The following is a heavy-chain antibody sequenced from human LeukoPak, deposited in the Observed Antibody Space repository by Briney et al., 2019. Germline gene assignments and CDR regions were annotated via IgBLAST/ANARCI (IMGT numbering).Heavy chain of an antibody. CDR1: GFTFSSNG. CDR3: AKDRSRSWSFDY. J-gene: IGHJ4*02. Sequence: GGSLRLSCAASGFTFSSNGMHWVRQAPGKELEWVAVMSYDGSNKYYADSVKGRFTISRDNSKNTLYLQMNSLRAEDTAVYYCAKDRSRSWSFDYWGQGTLVTVSS. D-gene: IGHD6-13*01. CDR2: MSYDGSNK. V-gene: IGHV3-30*18.